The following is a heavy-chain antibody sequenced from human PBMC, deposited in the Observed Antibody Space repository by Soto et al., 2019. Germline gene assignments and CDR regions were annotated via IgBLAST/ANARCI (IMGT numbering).Heavy chain of an antibody. CDR2: ISAYNGNT. CDR1: GYTFTSYG. J-gene: IGHJ1*01. V-gene: IGHV1-18*01. D-gene: IGHD6-13*01. Sequence: ASVKVSCKASGYTFTSYGISWVRQAPGQELEWMEWISAYNGNTNYAQKLQGRVTMTTDTSPSTANMEMRSLRSDDTSVYYCARGPTAGPSAEYFQHWGQGTLVTVSS. CDR3: ARGPTAGPSAEYFQH.